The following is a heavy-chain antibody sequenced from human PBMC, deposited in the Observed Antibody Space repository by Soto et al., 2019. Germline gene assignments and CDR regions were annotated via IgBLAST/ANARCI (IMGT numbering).Heavy chain of an antibody. D-gene: IGHD1-26*01. Sequence: GGSLRLSCAASGFTFSSYGMHWVRQAPGKGLEWVAVISYDGSNKYYADSVKGRFTISRDNSKNTLYLQMNSLRAEDTAVYYCAKERVGATYPSGFQHWGQGTLVTVSS. V-gene: IGHV3-30*18. J-gene: IGHJ1*01. CDR1: GFTFSSYG. CDR3: AKERVGATYPSGFQH. CDR2: ISYDGSNK.